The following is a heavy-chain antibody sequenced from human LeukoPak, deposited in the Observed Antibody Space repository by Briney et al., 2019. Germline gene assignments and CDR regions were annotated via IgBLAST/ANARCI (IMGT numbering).Heavy chain of an antibody. J-gene: IGHJ1*01. D-gene: IGHD5-24*01. Sequence: SETLSLTCNVSGTSISSFYWSWIRQPPGKGLEWIGYIYTGGSTNYNPSLKSRVIISGDTSKNQFSLRLSSVTAADTAVYYCARHTGGYNPFQRWGQGTLVTVSS. CDR2: IYTGGST. CDR3: ARHTGGYNPFQR. V-gene: IGHV4-4*09. CDR1: GTSISSFY.